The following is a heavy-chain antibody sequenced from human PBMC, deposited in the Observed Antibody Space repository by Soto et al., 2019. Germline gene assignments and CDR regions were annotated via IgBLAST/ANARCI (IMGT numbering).Heavy chain of an antibody. CDR3: VNLMNGYKDPDASDI. CDR2: ISSNGGST. V-gene: IGHV3-64D*08. CDR1: GFTFSSYA. Sequence: GGSLRLSCSASGFTFSSYAMHWVRQAPGKGLECVSAISSNGGSTYYADSVKGRFTIPRDNSKNTLYLQMSSLRAEDTAVYYYVNLMNGYKDPDASDIWGQGTMVTGSS. D-gene: IGHD5-12*01. J-gene: IGHJ3*02.